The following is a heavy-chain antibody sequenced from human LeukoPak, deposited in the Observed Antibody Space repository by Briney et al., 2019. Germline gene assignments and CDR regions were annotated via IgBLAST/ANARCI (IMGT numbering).Heavy chain of an antibody. V-gene: IGHV5-51*01. CDR1: GYSFTSYW. Sequence: GESLKISCKGSGYSFTSYWIGWVRQMPGKGLEWMGIIYPGDSDTRYSPSFQGQVIISADKSISTAYLQWSSLKASDTAMYYCARLGEGYCSSTSCLYNWFDPWGQGTLVTVSS. D-gene: IGHD2-2*01. CDR3: ARLGEGYCSSTSCLYNWFDP. J-gene: IGHJ5*02. CDR2: IYPGDSDT.